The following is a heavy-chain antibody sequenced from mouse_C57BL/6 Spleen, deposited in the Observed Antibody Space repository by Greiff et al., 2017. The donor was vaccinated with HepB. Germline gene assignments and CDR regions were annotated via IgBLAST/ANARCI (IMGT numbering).Heavy chain of an antibody. CDR2: IDPSDSET. V-gene: IGHV1-52*01. J-gene: IGHJ4*01. CDR1: GYTFTSYW. Sequence: VQLQQPGAELVRPGSSVKLSCKASGYTFTSYWMHWVKQRPIQGLEWIGNIDPSDSETHYNQKFKDKATLTVDKSSSTAYMQLSSLTSEDSAVYYCARGANWGAMDYWGQGTSVTVSS. D-gene: IGHD4-1*01. CDR3: ARGANWGAMDY.